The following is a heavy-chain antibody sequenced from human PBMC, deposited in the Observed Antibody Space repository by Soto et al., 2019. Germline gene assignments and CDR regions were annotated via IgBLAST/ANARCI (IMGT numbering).Heavy chain of an antibody. CDR2: ISGSGGSI. CDR3: AKAMTTSAWGHFDS. J-gene: IGHJ4*02. V-gene: IGHV3-23*01. CDR1: GFTFSRYA. D-gene: IGHD4-17*01. Sequence: PRWSLILSCTASGFTFSRYAMNWVRQAPGKGLLWVSVISGSGGSIYYTDSVKGRFTISRDNSKNTLYLQMNSLSAEDTAVYYCAKAMTTSAWGHFDSWGQRA.